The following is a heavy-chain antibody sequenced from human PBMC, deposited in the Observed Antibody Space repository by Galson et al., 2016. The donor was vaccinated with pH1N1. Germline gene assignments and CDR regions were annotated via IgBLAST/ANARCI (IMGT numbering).Heavy chain of an antibody. CDR2: IDPGDSDT. J-gene: IGHJ6*04. CDR3: ARGSPFGIFFGMDV. CDR1: GSDFSNFW. D-gene: IGHD3-16*01. V-gene: IGHV5-51*03. Sequence: QSGAEVKQSGESLQISCKSSGSDFSNFWIGWVRQVPGTGLEWMGIIDPGDSDTRYSPSFQGLVTISVDKSISTAYLQWSSLKASDTAMYFCARGSPFGIFFGMDVWGEGTTVTVAS.